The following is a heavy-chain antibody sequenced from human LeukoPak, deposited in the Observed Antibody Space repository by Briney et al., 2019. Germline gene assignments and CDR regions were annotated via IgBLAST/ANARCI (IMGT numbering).Heavy chain of an antibody. CDR2: INSDGSST. J-gene: IGHJ4*02. Sequence: GGSLRLSCVASGFTFSSYWMHWVRQAPGKGLVWVSRINSDGSSTSYADSVKGRFTISRDNAKNTLYLQMNSLRAEDTAVYYCARDGGIALPFDYWGQGTLVTVSS. CDR1: GFTFSSYW. D-gene: IGHD6-13*01. CDR3: ARDGGIALPFDY. V-gene: IGHV3-74*01.